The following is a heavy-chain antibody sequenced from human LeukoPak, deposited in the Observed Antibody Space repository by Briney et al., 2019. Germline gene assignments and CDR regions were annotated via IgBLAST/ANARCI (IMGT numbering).Heavy chain of an antibody. CDR2: ISSYNGNT. D-gene: IGHD1-26*01. CDR1: GYTFTSNG. Sequence: ASVKVSCKASGYTFTSNGISWVRQAPGQGLEWMGWISSYNGNTNYVQKFQGRVTMTTDTSTSIVYMELRSLRSDDTAVYYCARVRGEGATSDYWGQGTLVTVSS. J-gene: IGHJ4*02. CDR3: ARVRGEGATSDY. V-gene: IGHV1-18*01.